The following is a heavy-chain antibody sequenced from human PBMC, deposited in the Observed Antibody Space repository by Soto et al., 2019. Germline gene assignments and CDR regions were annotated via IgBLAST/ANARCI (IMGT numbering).Heavy chain of an antibody. J-gene: IGHJ4*02. CDR3: ASTRQGTFGY. V-gene: IGHV3-21*01. CDR1: GFTFSSYS. D-gene: IGHD6-6*01. Sequence: GGSLSLSCAASGFTFSSYSMNWVRQAPGKGLEWVSSISSSSSYIYYADSVKGRFTISRDNAKNSLYLQMNSLRAEDTAVYYCASTRQGTFGYWGQGTLVTVSS. CDR2: ISSSSSYI.